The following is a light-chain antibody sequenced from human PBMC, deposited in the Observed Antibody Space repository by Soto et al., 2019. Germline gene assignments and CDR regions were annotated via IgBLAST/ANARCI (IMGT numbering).Light chain of an antibody. Sequence: EIVLTQSPGTLSLSPGERATLSCRASHSVTSSSLAWYQQKPGQAPRLLSSGASSRATGIPDRFSGSGSGADFTLTISRLEPEDVAVYYCQQYGSSPLTFGGGTKVDIK. J-gene: IGKJ4*01. CDR2: GAS. CDR1: HSVTSSS. CDR3: QQYGSSPLT. V-gene: IGKV3-20*01.